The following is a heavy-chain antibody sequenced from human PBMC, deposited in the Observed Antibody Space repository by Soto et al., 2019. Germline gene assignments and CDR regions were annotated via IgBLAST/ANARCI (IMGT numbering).Heavy chain of an antibody. CDR2: ISYDGSNK. CDR1: GFTFSSYG. CDR3: AKVYLIAAAGKLDAFDI. V-gene: IGHV3-30*18. D-gene: IGHD6-13*01. Sequence: GGSLRLSCAASGFTFSSYGMHWVRQAPGKGLEWVAVISYDGSNKYYADSVKGRFTISRDNSKNTLYPQMNSLRAEDTAVYYCAKVYLIAAAGKLDAFDIWGQGTMVTVSS. J-gene: IGHJ3*02.